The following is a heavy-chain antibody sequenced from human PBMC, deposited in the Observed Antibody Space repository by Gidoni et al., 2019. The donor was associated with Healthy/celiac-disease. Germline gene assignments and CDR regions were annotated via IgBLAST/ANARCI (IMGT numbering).Heavy chain of an antibody. J-gene: IGHJ4*02. CDR3: ANSGEWEPYFDY. D-gene: IGHD1-26*01. CDR2: ISGSGGGT. Sequence: EVQLLESGGGLVQPGGYRRLSCAASGVTFRSYAMSWVRQAPGKGLEWVAAISGSGGGTYYADSVKGRFTISRDNSKNTLYLQMNSLRAEDTAVYYCANSGEWEPYFDYWGQGTLVTVSS. V-gene: IGHV3-23*01. CDR1: GVTFRSYA.